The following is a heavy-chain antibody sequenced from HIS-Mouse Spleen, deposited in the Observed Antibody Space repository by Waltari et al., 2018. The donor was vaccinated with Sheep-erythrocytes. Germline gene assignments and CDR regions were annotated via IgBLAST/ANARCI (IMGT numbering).Heavy chain of an antibody. Sequence: RSYAISWVRQAPGQGLEWMGGIIPIFGTANYAQKFQGRVTITADESTSTAYMELSSLRSEDTAVYYCARGWDTAMVTWYFDYWGQGTLVTVSS. CDR1: RSYA. V-gene: IGHV1-69*01. CDR3: ARGWDTAMVTWYFDY. D-gene: IGHD5-18*01. CDR2: IIPIFGTA. J-gene: IGHJ4*02.